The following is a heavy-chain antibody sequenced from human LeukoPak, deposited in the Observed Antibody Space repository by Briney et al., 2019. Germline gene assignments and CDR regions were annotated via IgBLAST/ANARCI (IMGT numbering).Heavy chain of an antibody. Sequence: GASVKVSCKASGYTFTSYYMHWVRQAPGQGLEWMGWINPNSGGTNYAQKFQGRVTMTRDTSISTAYMELSRLRSDDTAVYYCARDPAPLLRYFDWLLANKNYYYYYMDVWGKGTTVTVSS. CDR3: ARDPAPLLRYFDWLLANKNYYYYYMDV. V-gene: IGHV1-2*02. D-gene: IGHD3-9*01. J-gene: IGHJ6*03. CDR2: INPNSGGT. CDR1: GYTFTSYY.